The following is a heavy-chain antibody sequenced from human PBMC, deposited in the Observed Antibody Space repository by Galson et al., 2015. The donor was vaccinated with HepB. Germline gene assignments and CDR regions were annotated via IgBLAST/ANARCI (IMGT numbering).Heavy chain of an antibody. CDR3: AKAQLSTALWGG. CDR1: GFTFSSYV. V-gene: IGHV3-23*01. Sequence: SLRLSCAASGFTFSSYVMSWVRQAPGKGLEWVSSISATGAGTYYADSVKGRFTISRDNSKNTLYLQMNSLRAEDTAVYYCAKAQLSTALWGGWGQGTLVTVSS. D-gene: IGHD3-16*01. CDR2: ISATGAGT. J-gene: IGHJ4*02.